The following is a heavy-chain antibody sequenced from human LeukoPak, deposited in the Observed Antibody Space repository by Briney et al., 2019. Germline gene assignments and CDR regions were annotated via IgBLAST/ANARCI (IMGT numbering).Heavy chain of an antibody. CDR1: GGTFSSYA. Sequence: SVKVSCKASGGTFSSYAISWVRQAPGQGLEWMGGIIPIFGTANYAQKFQGRVTITADESTSTAYTELSSLRSEDTAVYYCARGYGGSFYYYYGMDVWGQGTTVTVSS. D-gene: IGHD4-23*01. V-gene: IGHV1-69*13. J-gene: IGHJ6*02. CDR3: ARGYGGSFYYYYGMDV. CDR2: IIPIFGTA.